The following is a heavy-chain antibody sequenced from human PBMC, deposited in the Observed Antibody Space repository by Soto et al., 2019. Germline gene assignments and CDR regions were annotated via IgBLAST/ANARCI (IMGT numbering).Heavy chain of an antibody. D-gene: IGHD2-15*01. CDR3: AKDRSPDIDGMDV. V-gene: IGHV3-30*18. Sequence: GGPLRLSCAASGFTFSSYGIHWVRQAPGKGLEWVAVISYDGSNKYYADSVKGRFTISRDNSKNTLYLQMNSLRAEDTAVYYCAKDRSPDIDGMDVWGQGTTVTVSS. J-gene: IGHJ6*02. CDR1: GFTFSSYG. CDR2: ISYDGSNK.